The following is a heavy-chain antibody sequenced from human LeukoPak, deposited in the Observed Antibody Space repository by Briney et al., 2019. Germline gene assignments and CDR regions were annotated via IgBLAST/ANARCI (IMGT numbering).Heavy chain of an antibody. D-gene: IGHD2-2*01. CDR1: GFTFSSYA. Sequence: GGSLRLSCAASGFTFSSYAMSWVRQAPGKGLEWVSAISGSGGSTYYADSVRGRFAISRDNSKNTLYLQMNSLRAEDTAVYYCAKDLSTLDAFDIWGQGAMVTVSS. CDR3: AKDLSTLDAFDI. CDR2: ISGSGGST. J-gene: IGHJ3*02. V-gene: IGHV3-23*01.